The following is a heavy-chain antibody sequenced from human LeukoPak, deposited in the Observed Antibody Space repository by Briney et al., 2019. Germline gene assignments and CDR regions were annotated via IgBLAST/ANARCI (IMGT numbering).Heavy chain of an antibody. CDR1: GYTFTSYY. V-gene: IGHV1-46*01. Sequence: GASVKVSCKASGYTFTSYYMHWVRQAPGQGLEWMGIINPSGGSTSYAQKFRGRVTMTRDTSTSTVYMELSSLRSEDTAVYYCARGGSIVVVPAAPPDYYYYYMDVWGKGTTVTVSS. J-gene: IGHJ6*03. CDR3: ARGGSIVVVPAAPPDYYYYYMDV. CDR2: INPSGGST. D-gene: IGHD2-2*01.